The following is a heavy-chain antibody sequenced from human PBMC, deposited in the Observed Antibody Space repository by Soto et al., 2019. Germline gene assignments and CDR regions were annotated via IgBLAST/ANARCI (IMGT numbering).Heavy chain of an antibody. CDR2: IYHSGAT. Sequence: SETLSLTCNVFGDSIRSAHYFWGWVRQPPGKGLEWIGSIYHSGATFYDPYLRSRVTLSVDTTNNQFSLRLSSVTAADTSVYYCARALELRGSDYFDYWGQGTLVTVSS. V-gene: IGHV4-39*01. CDR3: ARALELRGSDYFDY. D-gene: IGHD1-7*01. CDR1: GDSIRSAHYF. J-gene: IGHJ4*02.